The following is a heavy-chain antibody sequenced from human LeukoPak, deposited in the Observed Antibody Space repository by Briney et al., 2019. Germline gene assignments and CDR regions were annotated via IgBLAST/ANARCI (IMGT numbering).Heavy chain of an antibody. V-gene: IGHV3-21*01. CDR1: GFTFSSYS. D-gene: IGHD3-22*01. Sequence: GGSLRLSCAASGFTFSSYSMNWVRQAPGKGLEWVSSISSSSSYIYYADSVKGRFTISRDNAKNSLYLQMNSLRAEDTAAYYCARVLAGYYDSSGYSGNDAFDIWGQGTMVTVSS. J-gene: IGHJ3*02. CDR2: ISSSSSYI. CDR3: ARVLAGYYDSSGYSGNDAFDI.